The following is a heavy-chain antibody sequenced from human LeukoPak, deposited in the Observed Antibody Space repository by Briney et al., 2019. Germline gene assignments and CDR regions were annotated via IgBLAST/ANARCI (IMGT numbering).Heavy chain of an antibody. CDR3: ATLGYDFWSGYYIWFDP. J-gene: IGHJ5*02. Sequence: SVKVSCKASGGTFSSYAISWVRQAPGQGLEWMGGIIPIFGTANYAQKFQGRVTITADESTSTAYMELSSLKSEDTAVYYCATLGYDFWSGYYIWFDPWGQGTLVTVSS. D-gene: IGHD3-3*01. CDR2: IIPIFGTA. CDR1: GGTFSSYA. V-gene: IGHV1-69*13.